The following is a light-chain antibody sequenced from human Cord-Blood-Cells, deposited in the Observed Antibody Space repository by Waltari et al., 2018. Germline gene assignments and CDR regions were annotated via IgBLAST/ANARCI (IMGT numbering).Light chain of an antibody. CDR2: GAS. CDR1: QSVSSSY. Sequence: DIVLTQSPGTLSLSPGDTATLSCRASQSVSSSYLAWYQQKPGQAPRLLIYGASSRATGIPDRFSGSGSGTDFTLTISRLEPEDFAVYYGQQYGSSPPITFGQGTRLEIK. V-gene: IGKV3-20*01. J-gene: IGKJ5*01. CDR3: QQYGSSPPIT.